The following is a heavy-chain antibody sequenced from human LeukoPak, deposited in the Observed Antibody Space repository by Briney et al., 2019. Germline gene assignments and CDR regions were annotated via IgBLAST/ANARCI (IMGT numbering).Heavy chain of an antibody. J-gene: IGHJ4*02. CDR3: ARDRGGSYSAIDY. D-gene: IGHD2-15*01. V-gene: IGHV3-21*01. CDR1: GFTFSTYS. CDR2: IRGGGENT. Sequence: GGSLRLSCAASGFTFSTYSMSWVRQAPGKGLEWVSAIRGGGENTYYADSVKGRFTISRDNAEKSLYLQMNSLRAEDTAVYYCARDRGGSYSAIDYWGQGTLVTVSS.